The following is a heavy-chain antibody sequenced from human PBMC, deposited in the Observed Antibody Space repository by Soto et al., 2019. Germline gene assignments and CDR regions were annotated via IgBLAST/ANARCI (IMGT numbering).Heavy chain of an antibody. V-gene: IGHV3-7*03. CDR2: IKQDGSEK. J-gene: IGHJ5*02. CDR1: GFTFSSYW. D-gene: IGHD2-15*01. CDR3: ARGRVVVVVAATRYWFDP. Sequence: LRLSCAASGFTFSSYWMTWVRQAPGKGLEWVANIKQDGSEKYYVDSVKGRFTISRDNAKNSLYLQMNSLRVEDTAVYYCARGRVVVVVAATRYWFDPWGQGTLVTVSS.